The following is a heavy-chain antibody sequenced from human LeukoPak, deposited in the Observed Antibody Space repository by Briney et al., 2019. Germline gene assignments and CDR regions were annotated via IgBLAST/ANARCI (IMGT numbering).Heavy chain of an antibody. J-gene: IGHJ4*02. V-gene: IGHV3-64*01. CDR3: ARGSLRWAFFDY. CDR1: GFTFSSYA. Sequence: GGSLRPSCAASGFTFSSYAMHGLRQAPGKGLEYGSAISSNGGSTYYANSVKGRFTISRNNSKNTLYVQMGSLRAEDMAVYYCARGSLRWAFFDYWGQGTLVTVSS. D-gene: IGHD4-23*01. CDR2: ISSNGGST.